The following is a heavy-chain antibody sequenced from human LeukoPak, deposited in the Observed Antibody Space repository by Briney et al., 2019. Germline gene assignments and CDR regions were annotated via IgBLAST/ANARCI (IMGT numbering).Heavy chain of an antibody. D-gene: IGHD3-9*01. CDR1: GGSISSSSYY. V-gene: IGHV4-39*01. CDR3: ARRARYFDWLSSDY. J-gene: IGHJ4*02. Sequence: SETLSLTCTVSGGSISSSSYYWGWIRQPPGKGLEWIGSIYYSGSTYYNPSLKSRVTISVDASKNQFSLKLSSVTAADTAVYYCARRARYFDWLSSDYWGQGTLVTVSS. CDR2: IYYSGST.